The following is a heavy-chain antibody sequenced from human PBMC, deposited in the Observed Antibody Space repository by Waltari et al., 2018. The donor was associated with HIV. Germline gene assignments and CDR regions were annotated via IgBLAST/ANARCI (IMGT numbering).Heavy chain of an antibody. V-gene: IGHV2-26*01. CDR2: IFSNDEK. Sequence: QVTLKESGPVLVKPTETLTLTCTVSGFSLSNARMGVSWIRQPPGKALEWLAHIFSNDEKSYSTSLKSRLTISKDTSKSQVVLTMTNMDPVDTATYYCARTNPHYYDSSGNFDYWGQGTLVTVSS. CDR1: GFSLSNARMG. CDR3: ARTNPHYYDSSGNFDY. D-gene: IGHD3-22*01. J-gene: IGHJ4*02.